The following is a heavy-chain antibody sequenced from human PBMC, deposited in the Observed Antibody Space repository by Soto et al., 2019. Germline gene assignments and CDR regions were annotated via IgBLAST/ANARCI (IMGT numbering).Heavy chain of an antibody. CDR3: ARGGRTFTSAEYLPN. J-gene: IGHJ1*01. CDR1: GFTFSSYV. CDR2: ISSDGSNE. D-gene: IGHD3-10*01. V-gene: IGHV3-30*03. Sequence: QVQLVESGGGVVLPGRSLRLSWDASGFTFSSYVIHWVRQAPGKGLEWVAVISSDGSNEYYADSVKGRFTISRDNSKHTLFLQMQGLRAEYTAVYYCARGGRTFTSAEYLPNWGQGTLVSVSS.